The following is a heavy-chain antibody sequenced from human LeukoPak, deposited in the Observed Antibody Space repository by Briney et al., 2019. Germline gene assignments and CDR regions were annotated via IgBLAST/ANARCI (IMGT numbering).Heavy chain of an antibody. V-gene: IGHV3-11*01. D-gene: IGHD3-9*01. J-gene: IGHJ5*02. CDR3: ARETEGRYFDWPSFDP. Sequence: AGWSLRLSCAASGFTFSDYYMSWIRQAPGKGLEWVSYISSSGSTIYYADSVKGRFTISRDNAKNSLYLQMNSLRAEDTAVYYCARETEGRYFDWPSFDPWGQGTLVTVSS. CDR2: ISSSGSTI. CDR1: GFTFSDYY.